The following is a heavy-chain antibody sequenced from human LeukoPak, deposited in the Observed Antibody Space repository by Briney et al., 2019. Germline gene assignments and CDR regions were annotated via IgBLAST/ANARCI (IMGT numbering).Heavy chain of an antibody. CDR2: ISYDGSNK. CDR3: ARDAGGSTVTTSDFDY. D-gene: IGHD4-17*01. CDR1: GFTFSSYA. V-gene: IGHV3-30-3*01. Sequence: PGGSLRLSCAAAGFTFSSYAMEWVRQAPGKGREGVAVISYDGSNKYYAYSVKARFTISRHNSKNTLYLQMNSLRAEDTAVYYCARDAGGSTVTTSDFDYWRQGTLVTVSS. J-gene: IGHJ4*02.